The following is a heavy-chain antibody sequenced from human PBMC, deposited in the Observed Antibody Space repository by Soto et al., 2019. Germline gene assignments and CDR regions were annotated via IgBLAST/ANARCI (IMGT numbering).Heavy chain of an antibody. CDR1: GFTFSSYA. V-gene: IGHV3-30-3*01. CDR3: ARDQGYSTFSFYHSYGIDV. Sequence: VGSVRLSCAASGFTFSSYAMHWVRQAPGKGLEWVAVISYDGSNKYYADSVKGRFTISRDNSKNTLYLQMNSLRAEDTAVYYCARDQGYSTFSFYHSYGIDVWGQGTTVTV. CDR2: ISYDGSNK. D-gene: IGHD2-21*01. J-gene: IGHJ6*02.